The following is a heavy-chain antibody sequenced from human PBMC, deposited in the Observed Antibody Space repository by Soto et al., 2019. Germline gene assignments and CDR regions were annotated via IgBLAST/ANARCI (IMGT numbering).Heavy chain of an antibody. J-gene: IGHJ5*02. CDR1: GGSINNGHFY. CDR3: VRGYYYGSGSLHWFDP. D-gene: IGHD3-10*01. V-gene: IGHV4-30-4*01. CDR2: VYFTGTT. Sequence: QLQLQESGPGLVKPSQTLSLTCTVSGGSINNGHFYWGWIRQPPGKGLEWIGYVYFTGTTYLNPSLKRRINMSFETSKNPFSLKLSSVTASDTAVYYCVRGYYYGSGSLHWFDPWGQGTLVTVSS.